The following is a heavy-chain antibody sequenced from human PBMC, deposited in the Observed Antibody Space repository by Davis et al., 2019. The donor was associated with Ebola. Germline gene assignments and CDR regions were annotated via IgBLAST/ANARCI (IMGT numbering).Heavy chain of an antibody. CDR1: GYTFTSYY. V-gene: IGHV1-46*01. D-gene: IGHD2-2*01. CDR3: ARTNVQRYWFDP. J-gene: IGHJ5*02. Sequence: ASVKVSCKASGYTFTSYYMHWVRQAPGQGLEWMGIINPSGGSTSYAQKLQGRVTMTTDTSTSTAYMELRSLRSDDTAVYYCARTNVQRYWFDPWGQGTLVTVSS. CDR2: INPSGGST.